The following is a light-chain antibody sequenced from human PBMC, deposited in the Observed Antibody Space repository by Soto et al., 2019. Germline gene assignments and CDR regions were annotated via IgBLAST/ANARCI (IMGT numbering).Light chain of an antibody. CDR3: QQSYSAPPHT. J-gene: IGKJ4*01. CDR2: AAS. V-gene: IGKV1-39*01. Sequence: DIQMTQSPSSLSASVGDRVTITCRASQSISSYLNWYQQKPGKAPKLLISAASSLQSGVPSRFGGSGSGTDFTLSISSLQPQDFATYYFQQSYSAPPHTFGGGTKVEIK. CDR1: QSISSY.